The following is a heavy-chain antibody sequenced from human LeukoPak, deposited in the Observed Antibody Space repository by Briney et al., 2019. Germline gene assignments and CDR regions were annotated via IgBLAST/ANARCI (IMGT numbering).Heavy chain of an antibody. J-gene: IGHJ4*02. Sequence: SETLSLTCTVSGGSISSYYWSWVRQPSGKGLEWMGYIYYSGSTNYNPSLKSRVTISLDTSKSQFSLKLSSVTAADTAVYYCARDYYGTFDYWGQGTLVTVSS. D-gene: IGHD3-22*01. V-gene: IGHV4-59*01. CDR1: GGSISSYY. CDR3: ARDYYGTFDY. CDR2: IYYSGST.